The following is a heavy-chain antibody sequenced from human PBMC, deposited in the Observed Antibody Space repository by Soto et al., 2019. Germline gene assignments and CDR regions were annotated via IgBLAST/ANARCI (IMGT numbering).Heavy chain of an antibody. CDR2: ISSSSSYI. CDR3: ARVRSSRFFDY. V-gene: IGHV3-21*01. J-gene: IGHJ4*02. Sequence: EVQLVESGGGLVKPGGSLRLSCAASGFTFSSYSMNWVRQAPGKGLEWVSSISSSSSYIYYADSVKGRFTISRDNAKNLLNLQINSLRAEDTAMYYCARVRSSRFFDYWGQGTLVTVSS. CDR1: GFTFSSYS. D-gene: IGHD6-13*01.